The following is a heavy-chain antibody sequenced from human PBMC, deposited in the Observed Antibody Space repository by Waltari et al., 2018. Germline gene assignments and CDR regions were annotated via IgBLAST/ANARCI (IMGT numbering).Heavy chain of an antibody. D-gene: IGHD3-10*01. J-gene: IGHJ4*02. CDR2: INPSDGSI. CDR1: GYTFTNYY. Sequence: QVQLVQSGAEVKRPGASVKVSCKASGYTFTNYYVHWVRQAPGQGLVWMGIINPSDGSISYAQKFLGRVTMTRDTSTSTVYMELSSLRFEDTAIYYCTRKGAIVPTRVGEPPDYWGQGTLVTVSS. V-gene: IGHV1-46*03. CDR3: TRKGAIVPTRVGEPPDY.